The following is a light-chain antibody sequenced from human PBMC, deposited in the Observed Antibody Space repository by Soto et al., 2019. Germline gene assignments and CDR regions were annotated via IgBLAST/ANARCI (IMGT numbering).Light chain of an antibody. Sequence: DIVMTQSPLSLPVTPGEPASISCRSSQSLLHSNGYNYLDWYLQKTGQSPQLLIYLGSNRASGVXDXXSGSGSGTDFTLKISRVEAEDVGVYYCMQALQTPLTFGGGTKVEIK. CDR1: QSLLHSNGYNY. J-gene: IGKJ4*01. CDR3: MQALQTPLT. V-gene: IGKV2-28*01. CDR2: LGS.